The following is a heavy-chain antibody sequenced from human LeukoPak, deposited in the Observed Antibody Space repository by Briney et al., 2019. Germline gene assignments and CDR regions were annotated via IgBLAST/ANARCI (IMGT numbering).Heavy chain of an antibody. J-gene: IGHJ4*02. D-gene: IGHD4-17*01. V-gene: IGHV1-69*04. CDR2: IIPILGIA. Sequence: SVKVSCKASGGTLSSYAISWVRQAPGQGLEWMGRIIPILGIANYAQKFQGRVTITADKSTSTAYMELSSLRSEDTAVYYCARDILYGDSDYWGQGTLVTVSS. CDR3: ARDILYGDSDY. CDR1: GGTLSSYA.